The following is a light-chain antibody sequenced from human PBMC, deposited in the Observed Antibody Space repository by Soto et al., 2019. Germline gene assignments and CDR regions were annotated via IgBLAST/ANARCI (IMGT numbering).Light chain of an antibody. J-gene: IGLJ1*01. CDR3: AAWDDSLNGFYV. V-gene: IGLV1-44*01. CDR1: SSNIGSNT. Sequence: QSVLTQPPSASGTPGQRVTISCSGSSSNIGSNTVSWYKQLPGTAPKLLIYSNNRRPSGVPERFSGSNSGTSASLAISGLQSEDEADYYCAAWDDSLNGFYVFGTGTKVTVL. CDR2: SNN.